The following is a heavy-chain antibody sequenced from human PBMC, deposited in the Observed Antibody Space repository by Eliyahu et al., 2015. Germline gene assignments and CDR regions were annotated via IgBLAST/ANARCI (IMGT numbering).Heavy chain of an antibody. CDR3: ARGLDIVVVPAAMEFGWFDP. D-gene: IGHD2-2*01. Sequence: QVQLQESGPGLVKPSQTLSLTCTVSGGSISSGGYYWSWIRQHPGKGLEWIGYIYYSGSTYYNPSLKSRVTISVDTSKNQFSLKLSSVTAADTAVYYCARGLDIVVVPAAMEFGWFDPWGQGTLVTVSS. CDR1: GGSISSGGYY. CDR2: IYYSGST. J-gene: IGHJ5*02. V-gene: IGHV4-31*03.